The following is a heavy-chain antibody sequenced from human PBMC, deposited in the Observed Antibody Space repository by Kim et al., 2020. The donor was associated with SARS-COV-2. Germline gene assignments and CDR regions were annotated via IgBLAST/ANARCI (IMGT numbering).Heavy chain of an antibody. D-gene: IGHD6-13*01. CDR1: GFTFSSYS. CDR2: ISSSSSYI. J-gene: IGHJ4*02. V-gene: IGHV3-21*01. Sequence: GGSLRLSCAASGFTFSSYSMNWVRQAPGKGLEWVSSISSSSSYIYYADSVKGRFTISRDNAKNSLYLQMNSLRAEDTAVYYCARAVVAAAGTGGDYWGQGTLVTVSS. CDR3: ARAVVAAAGTGGDY.